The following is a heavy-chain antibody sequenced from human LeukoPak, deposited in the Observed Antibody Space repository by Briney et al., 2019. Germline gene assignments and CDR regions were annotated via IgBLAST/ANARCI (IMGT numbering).Heavy chain of an antibody. D-gene: IGHD5-18*01. J-gene: IGHJ4*02. CDR1: GFTFSSYN. Sequence: GGSLRLSCAASGFTFSSYNMNWVRQAPGKGLEWVSSISSSSSYIYYVDSVKGRFTISRDNAKNSLYLQMNSLRAVDTAVYYCARGGYSYGSDTTNDYWGQGTLVTVSS. V-gene: IGHV3-21*01. CDR2: ISSSSSYI. CDR3: ARGGYSYGSDTTNDY.